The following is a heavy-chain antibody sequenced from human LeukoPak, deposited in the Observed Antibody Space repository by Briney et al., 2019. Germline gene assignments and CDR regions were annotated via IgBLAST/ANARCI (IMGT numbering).Heavy chain of an antibody. CDR3: ARGSAARRVGYFDY. V-gene: IGHV4-34*01. CDR2: INHSGST. CDR1: GGSFSGYY. Sequence: SETLSLTCAVYGGSFSGYYWSWLRQPPGKGLEWIGEINHSGSTNYNPSLKSRVNISVDASKKQVSLKLSSVTAAGTAVYYCARGSAARRVGYFDYWGQGTLVTVSS. D-gene: IGHD6-6*01. J-gene: IGHJ4*02.